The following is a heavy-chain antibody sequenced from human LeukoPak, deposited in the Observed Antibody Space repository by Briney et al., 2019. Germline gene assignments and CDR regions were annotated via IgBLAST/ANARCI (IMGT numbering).Heavy chain of an antibody. V-gene: IGHV4-61*01. D-gene: IGHD6-19*01. Sequence: SETLSLTCTVSGVSVSSGSYYWSWIRQPPGKGLEWIGYIYYSGSTNYNPSLKSRVTISVDTSKNQFSLKLSSVTAADTAVYYCARVGGGASGWYGKHFDYWGQGTLVTVSS. CDR2: IYYSGST. CDR3: ARVGGGASGWYGKHFDY. J-gene: IGHJ4*02. CDR1: GVSVSSGSYY.